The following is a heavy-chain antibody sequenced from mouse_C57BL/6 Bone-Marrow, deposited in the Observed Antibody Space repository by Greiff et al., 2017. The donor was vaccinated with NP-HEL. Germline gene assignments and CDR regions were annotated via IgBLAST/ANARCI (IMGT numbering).Heavy chain of an antibody. Sequence: EVQLQESGPGLVKPSQSLSLTCSVTGYSITSGYYWNWIRQFPGNKLEWMGYISYDGSNNYNPSLKNRISITRDTSKNQFFLKLNSVTTEDTATYYCARKRYEYDDYWYFDVWGTGTTVTVSS. CDR2: ISYDGSN. CDR3: ARKRYEYDDYWYFDV. D-gene: IGHD2-4*01. V-gene: IGHV3-6*01. J-gene: IGHJ1*03. CDR1: GYSITSGYY.